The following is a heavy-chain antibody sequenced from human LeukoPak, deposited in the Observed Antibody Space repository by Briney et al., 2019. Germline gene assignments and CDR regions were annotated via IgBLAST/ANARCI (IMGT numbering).Heavy chain of an antibody. Sequence: PSETLSLTCTVSGDSINNYYWSWIRQPAGKGLEWIGRIYSSGSTNYNPSLKSRVTMSVDTSENQFSLKLTSVTAADTAVYYCARVAGYQLLYREAFDIWGQGTMVTVSS. CDR2: IYSSGST. V-gene: IGHV4-4*07. D-gene: IGHD2-2*02. CDR3: ARVAGYQLLYREAFDI. J-gene: IGHJ3*02. CDR1: GDSINNYY.